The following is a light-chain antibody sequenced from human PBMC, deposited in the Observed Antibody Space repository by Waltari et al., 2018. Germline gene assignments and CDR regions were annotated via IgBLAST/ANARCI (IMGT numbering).Light chain of an antibody. V-gene: IGLV4-69*01. CDR2: LSSDGSH. CDR3: QTWATGIRV. J-gene: IGLJ3*02. Sequence: QLALTQSPSASASLGASVKLTCTLSSGHSSYAIAWHQQRPEKGPRYLMKLSSDGSHTKGDGIPDRFSGSSSGAERFLTISSLQSDDEADYYCQTWATGIRVFGGATKLTVL. CDR1: SGHSSYA.